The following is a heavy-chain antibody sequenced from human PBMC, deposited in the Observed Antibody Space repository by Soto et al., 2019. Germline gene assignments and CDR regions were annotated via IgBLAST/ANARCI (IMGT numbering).Heavy chain of an antibody. CDR3: ARAGSGYYDY. V-gene: IGHV3-64*02. D-gene: IGHD3-22*01. J-gene: IGHJ4*02. Sequence: PGGSLRLSCAASGFTFSSYAMHWVRQAPGKGLEYVSAISGAGGNTYYADSVKGRFTISRDNSQNTLSLQMGSLRVEDMAVYYCARAGSGYYDYWGQGILVTVSS. CDR2: ISGAGGNT. CDR1: GFTFSSYA.